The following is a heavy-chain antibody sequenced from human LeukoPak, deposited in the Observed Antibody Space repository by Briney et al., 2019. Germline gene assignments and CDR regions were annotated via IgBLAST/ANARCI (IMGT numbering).Heavy chain of an antibody. J-gene: IGHJ4*02. CDR2: ISGSGDST. CDR3: ARRSGVAVAGAFDY. CDR1: GFTFSNYA. D-gene: IGHD6-19*01. V-gene: IGHV3-23*01. Sequence: GGSLRPSCAASGFTFSNYAMRWVRQAPGKGLEWVSGISGSGDSTYYADSVKGRFTISRDNSKNTLYLQMNSLRAEDTAVYFCARRSGVAVAGAFDYWGQGTLVTVSS.